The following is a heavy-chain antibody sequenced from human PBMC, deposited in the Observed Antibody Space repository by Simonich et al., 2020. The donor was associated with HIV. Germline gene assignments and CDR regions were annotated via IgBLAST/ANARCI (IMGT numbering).Heavy chain of an antibody. D-gene: IGHD2-2*01. CDR2: INHSRST. Sequence: QVQLQQWGAGLLKPSETLSLTCAVYGGSFRGYYWSWIRQPPGKGREWIGEINHSRSTNYNPSLKSRVTISVDTSKNQFSLKLSSVTAADTAVYYCARGFYQRLYYFDYWGQGTLVTVSS. J-gene: IGHJ4*02. CDR3: ARGFYQRLYYFDY. CDR1: GGSFRGYY. V-gene: IGHV4-34*01.